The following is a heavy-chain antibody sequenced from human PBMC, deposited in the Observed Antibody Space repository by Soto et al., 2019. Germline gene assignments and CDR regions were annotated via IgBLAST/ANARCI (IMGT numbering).Heavy chain of an antibody. CDR3: ARDFCSVGGSCSIYNWFDP. Sequence: GGSLRLSCAASGFTFSSYGMHWIRQAPGKGLEWVAVIWYDGSNKYYADSVKGRFTISRDNSKNTLYLQMNSLRAEDTAVYYCARDFCSVGGSCSIYNWFDPWGQGTLVTVSS. J-gene: IGHJ5*02. CDR1: GFTFSSYG. D-gene: IGHD2-15*01. V-gene: IGHV3-33*01. CDR2: IWYDGSNK.